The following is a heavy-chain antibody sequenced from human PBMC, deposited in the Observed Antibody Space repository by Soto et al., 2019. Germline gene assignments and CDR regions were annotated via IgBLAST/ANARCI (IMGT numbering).Heavy chain of an antibody. D-gene: IGHD3-10*01. CDR3: AREGGTYGSGSSNWFDP. V-gene: IGHV1-69*12. J-gene: IGHJ5*02. Sequence: QVQLVQSGAEVKKPGSSVKVSCKASGGTFSSYAISWVRQAPGQGLEWMGGIIPIFGTANYAQKFQGRVTITADESTSTAYMELSSLRSEDTAVYYCAREGGTYGSGSSNWFDPWGQGTLVTVSS. CDR1: GGTFSSYA. CDR2: IIPIFGTA.